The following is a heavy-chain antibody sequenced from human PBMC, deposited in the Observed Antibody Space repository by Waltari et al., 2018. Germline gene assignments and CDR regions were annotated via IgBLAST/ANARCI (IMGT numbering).Heavy chain of an antibody. CDR3: ARMNYDILTGYYYYYYMDV. CDR2: TYHSGSP. Sequence: QLQLQESGSGLVKPSQTLSLTCAVSGGSISSGGYSWSWIRQPPGKGLEWIGYTYHSGSPYYNPSLKGRVTISVDRSKNQFSLKLSSVTAADTAVYYCARMNYDILTGYYYYYYMDVWGKGTTVTVSS. V-gene: IGHV4-30-2*01. CDR1: GGSISSGGYS. J-gene: IGHJ6*03. D-gene: IGHD3-9*01.